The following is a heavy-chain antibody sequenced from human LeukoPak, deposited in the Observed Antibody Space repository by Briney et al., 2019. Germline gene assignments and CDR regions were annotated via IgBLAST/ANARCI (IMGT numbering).Heavy chain of an antibody. Sequence: SETLSLTCTVSGGSISSGDYYWSWIRQPPGKGLEWIGYIYYSGSTYYNPSLKSRVTISVDTSKNQFSLKLSSVTAADTAVYYCARFYWGTFGEPFFDYWGQGTLVTVSS. J-gene: IGHJ4*02. D-gene: IGHD3-10*01. V-gene: IGHV4-30-4*01. CDR1: GGSISSGDYY. CDR2: IYYSGST. CDR3: ARFYWGTFGEPFFDY.